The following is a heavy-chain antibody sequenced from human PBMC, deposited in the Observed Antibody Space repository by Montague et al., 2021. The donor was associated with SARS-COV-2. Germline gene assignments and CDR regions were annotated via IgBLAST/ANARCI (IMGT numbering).Heavy chain of an antibody. V-gene: IGHV4-31*03. D-gene: IGHD2-2*01. Sequence: TLSLTCTVSGGSISSGGYYWSWIRQPPGKGLEWIGYIYYSGSTYYNPSLKSRLIISVDTSKNQLSPKLSSVTAADTAMYYCARARVLVRTTRKWFDPWGQGTLVTVPS. J-gene: IGHJ5*02. CDR1: GGSISSGGYY. CDR2: IYYSGST. CDR3: ARARVLVRTTRKWFDP.